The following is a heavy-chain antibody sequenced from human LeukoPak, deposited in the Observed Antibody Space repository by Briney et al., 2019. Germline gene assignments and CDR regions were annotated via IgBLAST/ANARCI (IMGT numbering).Heavy chain of an antibody. Sequence: GASVKVSCKASGYTFTSYDINWVRQPTGQGLEWMGWMNPNSGNTGYAQKFQGRVTMTRNTSISTAYMELSSLRSEDTAVYYCARGYRYVWGSYRPRSPYYFDYWGQGTLVTVSS. CDR2: MNPNSGNT. V-gene: IGHV1-8*01. D-gene: IGHD3-16*02. CDR3: ARGYRYVWGSYRPRSPYYFDY. J-gene: IGHJ4*02. CDR1: GYTFTSYD.